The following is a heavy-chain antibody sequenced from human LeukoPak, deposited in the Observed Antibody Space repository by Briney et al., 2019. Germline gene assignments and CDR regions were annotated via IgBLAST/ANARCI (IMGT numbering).Heavy chain of an antibody. Sequence: ASMKVSCKASGYTFTGYYMHWVRQAPGQGLEWMGWINPNSGGTNYAQKFQGRVTMTRDTSISTAYMELSRLRSDDTAVYYCARDFRYSGYEYPTYYFDYWGQGTLVTVSS. CDR2: INPNSGGT. J-gene: IGHJ4*02. D-gene: IGHD5-12*01. CDR3: ARDFRYSGYEYPTYYFDY. V-gene: IGHV1-2*02. CDR1: GYTFTGYY.